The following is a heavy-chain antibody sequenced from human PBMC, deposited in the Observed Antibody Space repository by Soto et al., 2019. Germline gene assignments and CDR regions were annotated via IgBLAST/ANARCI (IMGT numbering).Heavy chain of an antibody. CDR1: GFTFSSYA. Sequence: EVQLLESGGGLVKPGGSLRLSCAASGFTFSSYAMSWVRQAPGKGLEWVSSVSGSSGSKSYADSVKGRFTISRDNSKRTVYLQWNSLRAEDTAVYFCAKDWCRGTTCYCLENWGQGTLVTVSS. D-gene: IGHD1-7*01. V-gene: IGHV3-23*01. CDR2: VSGSSGSK. CDR3: AKDWCRGTTCYCLEN. J-gene: IGHJ4*02.